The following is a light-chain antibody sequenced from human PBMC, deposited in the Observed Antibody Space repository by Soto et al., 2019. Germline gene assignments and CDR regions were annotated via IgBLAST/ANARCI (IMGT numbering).Light chain of an antibody. CDR2: DTS. CDR3: QQYGTSEII. V-gene: IGKV3-20*01. CDR1: QTLSNSF. Sequence: EIVLTQSPGTLSLSPGERATLSCRASQTLSNSFIAWYQQKPDQAPRLLIYDTSSRATGVPDRYSASGSGTDFTLTISRLEPEDFAVFFCQQYGTSEIIFGQGTRLEIK. J-gene: IGKJ5*01.